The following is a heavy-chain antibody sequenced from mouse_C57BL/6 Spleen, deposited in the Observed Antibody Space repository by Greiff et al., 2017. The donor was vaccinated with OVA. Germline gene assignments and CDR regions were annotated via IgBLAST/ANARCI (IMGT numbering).Heavy chain of an antibody. V-gene: IGHV1-69*01. CDR1: GYTFTSYW. CDR2: IDPSDSYT. J-gene: IGHJ2*01. Sequence: QVQLQQSGAELVMPGASVKLSCKASGYTFTSYWMHWVKQRPGQGLEWIGEIDPSDSYTNYNQKFKGKSTLTVDKSSSTAYMQLSSLTSEDSAVYYCARSWLRTFDYWGQGTTLTVSS. CDR3: ARSWLRTFDY. D-gene: IGHD2-2*01.